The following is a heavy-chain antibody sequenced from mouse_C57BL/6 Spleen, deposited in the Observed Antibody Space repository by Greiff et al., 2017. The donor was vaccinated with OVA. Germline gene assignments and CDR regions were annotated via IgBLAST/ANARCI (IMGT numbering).Heavy chain of an antibody. CDR1: GYSITSGYY. Sequence: EVKLQESGPGLVKPSQSLSLTCSVTGYSITSGYYWNWIRQFPGNKLEWMGYISYDGSNNYNPSLKNRISITRDTSKNQFFLKLNSVTTEDTATYYCARGYGNFYWYFDVWGTGTTVTVSS. CDR2: ISYDGSN. J-gene: IGHJ1*03. D-gene: IGHD2-10*02. V-gene: IGHV3-6*01. CDR3: ARGYGNFYWYFDV.